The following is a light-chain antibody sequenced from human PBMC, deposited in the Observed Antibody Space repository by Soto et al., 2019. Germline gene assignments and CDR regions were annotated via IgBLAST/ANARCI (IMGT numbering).Light chain of an antibody. CDR1: QSISTY. CDR3: QQYNRYRT. V-gene: IGKV1-5*03. Sequence: DIQMTQSPSTLSASVGDRVTITCRASQSISTYLAWYRHKPGEAPKLLIYQASSLESGVPSRFSGSGFGTEFTLTISSLQPDDFATYYCQQYNRYRTFGPGTKVDI. J-gene: IGKJ1*01. CDR2: QAS.